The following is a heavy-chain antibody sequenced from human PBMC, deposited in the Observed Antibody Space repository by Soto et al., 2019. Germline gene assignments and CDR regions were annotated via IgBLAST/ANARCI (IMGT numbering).Heavy chain of an antibody. CDR2: ISTYNGNT. Sequence: QVQLEQSGAEVKKPGASVKVSCKASGYTFTSYGISWVRQAPGQGLEWMGWISTYNGNTKYAQKLQGRVTMTTDTSTSKVYMELRSLRSDDTAVYYFARDFGGKRSYYDSSAYEYYFDYWGQGTLVTVSS. V-gene: IGHV1-18*01. CDR3: ARDFGGKRSYYDSSAYEYYFDY. CDR1: GYTFTSYG. J-gene: IGHJ4*02. D-gene: IGHD3-22*01.